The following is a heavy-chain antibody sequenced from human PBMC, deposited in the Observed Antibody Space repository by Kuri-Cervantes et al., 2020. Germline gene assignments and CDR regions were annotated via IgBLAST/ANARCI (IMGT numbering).Heavy chain of an antibody. J-gene: IGHJ6*02. D-gene: IGHD6-19*01. CDR2: IGTAGYT. Sequence: GESLKISCAASGFTFSSYDMHWVRQATGKGLEWVSAIGTAGYTYYPGSVKGRFTISRENAKNSLYLKMNSLRAGDTAVYYCARGTSSGWYDHYYYYGMDVWGQGTTVTVSS. CDR3: ARGTSSGWYDHYYYYGMDV. CDR1: GFTFSSYD. V-gene: IGHV3-13*01.